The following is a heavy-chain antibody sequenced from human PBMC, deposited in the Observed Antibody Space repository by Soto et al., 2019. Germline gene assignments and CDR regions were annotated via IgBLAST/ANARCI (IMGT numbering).Heavy chain of an antibody. Sequence: PSETLSLTCTVSGGSISSYYWSWIRQPAGKGLEWIGRIYTSGSTNYNPSLKSRVTMSVDTSKNQFSLKLSSVTAADTAVYYCARDRFYDYDFWSGPTYYGMDVWGQGTTVTVSS. CDR1: GGSISSYY. J-gene: IGHJ6*02. CDR2: IYTSGST. CDR3: ARDRFYDYDFWSGPTYYGMDV. V-gene: IGHV4-4*07. D-gene: IGHD3-3*01.